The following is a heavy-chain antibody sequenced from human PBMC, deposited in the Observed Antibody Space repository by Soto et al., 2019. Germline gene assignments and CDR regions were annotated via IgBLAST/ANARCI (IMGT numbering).Heavy chain of an antibody. Sequence: QVQLQESGPGLVKPSETLSLTCTVSGGSVSSGSYYWSWIRQPPGKGLEWIGYIYDSGSTNYNPSLKSRVTISVDRSKNQFSLKLSAVTAADTAVYYCARDRRDGYRPFQHWGQGTLVTVSS. V-gene: IGHV4-61*01. J-gene: IGHJ1*01. CDR2: IYDSGST. CDR3: ARDRRDGYRPFQH. D-gene: IGHD5-12*01. CDR1: GGSVSSGSYY.